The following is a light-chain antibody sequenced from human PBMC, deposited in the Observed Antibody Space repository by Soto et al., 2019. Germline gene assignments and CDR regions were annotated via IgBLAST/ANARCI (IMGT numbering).Light chain of an antibody. V-gene: IGLV1-44*01. CDR3: AALDDSLNGVV. Sequence: QSVLTQPPSASGTPGQRVTISCSGSSSNIGDYHVHWYQQLPGAAPKVLIHSSHQRPSGVPDRFSCSKSGTSDSLAISGLQSEDEDDYYCAALDDSLNGVVFGGGTKLTVL. CDR2: SSH. CDR1: SSNIGDYH. J-gene: IGLJ2*01.